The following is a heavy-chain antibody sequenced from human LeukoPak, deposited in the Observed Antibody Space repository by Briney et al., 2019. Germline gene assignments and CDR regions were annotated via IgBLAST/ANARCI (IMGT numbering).Heavy chain of an antibody. CDR2: ISYDGSNK. CDR1: GFTFSSYA. Sequence: GGSLRLSCAASGFTFSSYAMHWVRQAPGKGLEWVAVISYDGSNKYYADSVKGRFTISRDNSKNTLYLQMNSLRAEDTAVYYCARERLRFDYYYGIDVWGQGTTVTVSS. J-gene: IGHJ6*02. V-gene: IGHV3-30-3*01. D-gene: IGHD5-12*01. CDR3: ARERLRFDYYYGIDV.